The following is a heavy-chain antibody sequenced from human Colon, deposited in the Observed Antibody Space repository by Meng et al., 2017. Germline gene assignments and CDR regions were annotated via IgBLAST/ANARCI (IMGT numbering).Heavy chain of an antibody. J-gene: IGHJ4*02. CDR3: ARGASDYDFDY. Sequence: QRKGSGPGLVRPPGTLSLTCTVSGGSVSSGSYYWSWIRQPPGKGLEWIGYIYYSGSTNYNPSLKSRVTISVDTSKNQFSLKLSSVTAADTAVYYCARGASDYDFDYWGQGTLVTVSS. CDR1: GGSVSSGSYY. CDR2: IYYSGST. D-gene: IGHD3-22*01. V-gene: IGHV4-61*01.